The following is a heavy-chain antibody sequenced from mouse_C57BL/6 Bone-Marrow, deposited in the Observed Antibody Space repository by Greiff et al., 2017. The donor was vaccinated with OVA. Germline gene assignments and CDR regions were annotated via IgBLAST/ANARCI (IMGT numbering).Heavy chain of an antibody. Sequence: EVKLMESGGDLVKPGGSLKLSCAASGFTFSSYGMSWVRQTPDKRLEWVATISSGGSYSSYPDSVKGRFTISRDNAKNTLYLQMSSLKSEDTAMYYCARYYYGSSFYAMDYWGQGTSVTVSS. CDR2: ISSGGSYS. CDR1: GFTFSSYG. CDR3: ARYYYGSSFYAMDY. J-gene: IGHJ4*01. V-gene: IGHV5-6*01. D-gene: IGHD1-1*01.